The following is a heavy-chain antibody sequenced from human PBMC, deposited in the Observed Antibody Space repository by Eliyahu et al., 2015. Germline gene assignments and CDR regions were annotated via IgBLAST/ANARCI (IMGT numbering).Heavy chain of an antibody. Sequence: QLQLQESGPGLVKPSETLSLTCXVSGGSXSXSSYYWGXXXQPPGEGLEWIGSVYYSGSTYYNPSLKXRVTISVDTSKNQFSLKLSSVTAADTAVYYCARGIAPPSIAARLQYYYYYYYMDVWGKGTTVTVSS. V-gene: IGHV4-39*01. CDR3: ARGIAPPSIAARLQYYYYYYYMDV. D-gene: IGHD6-6*01. J-gene: IGHJ6*03. CDR1: GGSXSXSSYY. CDR2: VYYSGST.